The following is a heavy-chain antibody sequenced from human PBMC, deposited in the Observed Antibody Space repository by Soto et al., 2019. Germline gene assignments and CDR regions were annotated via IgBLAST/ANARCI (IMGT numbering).Heavy chain of an antibody. J-gene: IGHJ5*02. CDR1: GASISSSTW. CDR3: ASSNNYNWFDP. Sequence: SSETLSLTCTVSGASISSSTWWIWVRQPPGRGLEWIGEVYHSGSTKCNPSLKSRVTMSVDKSKNQLTLNLSSVTAADTAVYFCASSNNYNWFDPWGQGTLVTVSS. D-gene: IGHD1-20*01. V-gene: IGHV4-4*02. CDR2: VYHSGST.